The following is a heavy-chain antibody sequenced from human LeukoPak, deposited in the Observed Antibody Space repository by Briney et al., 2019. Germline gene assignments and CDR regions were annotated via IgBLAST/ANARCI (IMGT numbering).Heavy chain of an antibody. CDR1: GFTFSSYA. V-gene: IGHV3-23*01. D-gene: IGHD6-19*01. Sequence: PGGSLRLSCAASGFTFSSYAMSWVRQAPGKGLEWVSVISGSGGSTYYADSVKGRFTISRDNSKNTLYLQMNSLRAEDTAVYYCAKDRYSSGWYGDPTALFDYWGQGTLVTVSS. J-gene: IGHJ4*02. CDR2: ISGSGGST. CDR3: AKDRYSSGWYGDPTALFDY.